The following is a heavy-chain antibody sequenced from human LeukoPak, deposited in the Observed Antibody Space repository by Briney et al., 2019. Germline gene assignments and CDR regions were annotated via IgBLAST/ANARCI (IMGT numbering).Heavy chain of an antibody. Sequence: PSETLSLTCTVSGDSISSDWFWVWIRQPPGKGLEWIGSFHHSGTTYYNPSLKSRVTISIDTSKNQFSLKLSSVTAADTALYSCARSRNNWNRSWGQGILVTVPS. D-gene: IGHD1-20*01. J-gene: IGHJ5*02. CDR1: GDSISSDWF. V-gene: IGHV4-38-2*02. CDR3: ARSRNNWNRS. CDR2: FHHSGTT.